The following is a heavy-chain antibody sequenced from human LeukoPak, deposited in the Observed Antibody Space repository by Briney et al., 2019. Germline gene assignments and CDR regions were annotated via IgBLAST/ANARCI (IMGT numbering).Heavy chain of an antibody. CDR1: GASVTNFY. Sequence: KPSETLSLTCSVSGASVTNFYWTWIRQPAGKGLESIGRIYASGSIDYNPSLKSRVTLSVDSSNNQFSLNLTSVTAADTALYYCARSARFNYFYMDVWGKGTSVTVSS. V-gene: IGHV4-4*07. D-gene: IGHD2-15*01. CDR3: ARSARFNYFYMDV. CDR2: IYASGSI. J-gene: IGHJ6*03.